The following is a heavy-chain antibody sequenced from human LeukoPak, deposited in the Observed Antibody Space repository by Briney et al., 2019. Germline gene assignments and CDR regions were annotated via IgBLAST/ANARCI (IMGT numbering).Heavy chain of an antibody. V-gene: IGHV3-7*01. CDR2: IKQDGSEK. Sequence: PGGSLRLSCAASGFTFSSYWMSWVRQAPGKGLEWVANIKQDGSEKYYVDSVKGRFTISRDNAKNSLYLQMNSLRAEGTAVYYCAREGPNDPLDYWGQGTLVTVSS. CDR1: GFTFSSYW. J-gene: IGHJ4*02. CDR3: AREGPNDPLDY.